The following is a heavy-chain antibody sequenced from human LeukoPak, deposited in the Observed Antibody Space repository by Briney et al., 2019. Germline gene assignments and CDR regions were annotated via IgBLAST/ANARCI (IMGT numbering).Heavy chain of an antibody. V-gene: IGHV1-8*02. J-gene: IGHJ4*02. CDR3: ARGPSLLTNYGIDY. CDR1: GYTFTSYG. CDR2: MNPNSGDT. D-gene: IGHD2-15*01. Sequence: VASVKVSCKASGYTFTSYGINWVRQATGQGLEWMGWMNPNSGDTGYAQNFQGRITMTRNTSISTAYMELSSLKSEDTAVYYCARGPSLLTNYGIDYWGQGTLVTVSS.